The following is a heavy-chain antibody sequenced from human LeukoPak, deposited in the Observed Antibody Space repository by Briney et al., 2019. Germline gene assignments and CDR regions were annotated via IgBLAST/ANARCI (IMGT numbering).Heavy chain of an antibody. CDR2: LYSSGIT. D-gene: IGHD5-18*01. V-gene: IGHV3-66*02. Sequence: GGSLRLSCAASGFTVSSSYMSWVRQAPGKGLEWVSLLYSSGITYYADSVKGRFTISRDNSKNTLFLQMNSLRIEDTAVYYCARAAEGTAMVDDAFDIWGQGTMVTVSS. CDR1: GFTVSSSY. J-gene: IGHJ3*02. CDR3: ARAAEGTAMVDDAFDI.